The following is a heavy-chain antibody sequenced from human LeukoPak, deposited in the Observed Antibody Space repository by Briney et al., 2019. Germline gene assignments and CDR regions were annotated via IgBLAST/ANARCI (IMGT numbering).Heavy chain of an antibody. V-gene: IGHV3-23*01. CDR2: ISGSGGST. D-gene: IGHD6-19*01. J-gene: IGHJ4*02. CDR3: AKDWVDGSSGIDY. CDR1: GFTFSSYA. Sequence: PGGSLRLSCAAAGFTFSSYAMSWVRQAPGKGLEWVSAISGSGGSTYYADSVKGRFTISRDNSKNTLFLQMNNLRAEDTAVYYCAKDWVDGSSGIDYWGQGTLVTVSS.